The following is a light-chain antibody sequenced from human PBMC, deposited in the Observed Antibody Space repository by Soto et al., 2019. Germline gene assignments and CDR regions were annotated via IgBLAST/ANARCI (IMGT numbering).Light chain of an antibody. J-gene: IGLJ1*01. Sequence: QSVLTQPPSVSAAPGQKVTISCSGSSSDVGQKYVSWYQHLPGTAPKLLIFGNDKRPSGIPDRCSASKSGTSATLVITGLQAWDEADYYCATWDTRLTSRGGYVFGIGTKVTVL. CDR1: SSDVGQKY. CDR3: ATWDTRLTSRGGYV. V-gene: IGLV1-51*01. CDR2: GND.